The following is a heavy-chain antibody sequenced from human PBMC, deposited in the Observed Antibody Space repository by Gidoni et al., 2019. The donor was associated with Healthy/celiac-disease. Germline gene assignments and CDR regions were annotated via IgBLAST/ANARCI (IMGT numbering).Heavy chain of an antibody. CDR3: ARVESEGATAVWFDY. J-gene: IGHJ4*02. Sequence: QVQRVQSGAEVKKPGASVKVSCKASGDTCTSYGISWVRQAPGQGLEWMGGISAYNGNTNYAQKLQGRVTMTTDTSTSTAYMELRSLRSDDTAVYYCARVESEGATAVWFDYWGQGTLVTVSS. D-gene: IGHD1-26*01. CDR1: GDTCTSYG. V-gene: IGHV1-18*01. CDR2: ISAYNGNT.